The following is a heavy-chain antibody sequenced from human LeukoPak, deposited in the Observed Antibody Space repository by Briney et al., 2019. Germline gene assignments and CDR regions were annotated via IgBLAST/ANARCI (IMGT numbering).Heavy chain of an antibody. J-gene: IGHJ4*02. CDR2: IYHSGST. Sequence: SGTLSLTCAVSGGSISSSNWWSWVRQPPGKGLEWIGEIYHSGSTNYNPSLKSRVTILVDKSKNQFSLKLSSVTAADTAVYYCARGSYYDYVWGSYFDYWGQGTLVTVSS. V-gene: IGHV4-4*02. CDR1: GGSISSSNW. D-gene: IGHD3-16*01. CDR3: ARGSYYDYVWGSYFDY.